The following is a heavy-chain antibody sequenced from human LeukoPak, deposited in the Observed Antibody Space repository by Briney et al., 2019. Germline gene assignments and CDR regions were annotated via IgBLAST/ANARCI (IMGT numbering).Heavy chain of an antibody. V-gene: IGHV3-30*02. J-gene: IGHJ4*02. CDR1: GFTFSSYG. Sequence: GGSLRLSCAASGFTFSSYGMDWVRQAPGKGLGWVACIRYDGSNKYYADSVKGRFTISRDNSKNTLYLQMNSLRAEDTAVYYCAKDHYSDFDYWGQGTLVTVSS. D-gene: IGHD2-15*01. CDR3: AKDHYSDFDY. CDR2: IRYDGSNK.